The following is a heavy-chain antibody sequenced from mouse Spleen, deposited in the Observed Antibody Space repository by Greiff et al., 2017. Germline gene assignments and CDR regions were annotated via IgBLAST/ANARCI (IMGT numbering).Heavy chain of an antibody. CDR1: GYSITSGYY. V-gene: IGHV3-6*02. D-gene: IGHD4-1*01. CDR2: ISYDGSN. CDR3: ARQGRRTGHY. Sequence: EVQLQESGPGLVKPSQSLSLTCSVTGYSITSGYYWNWIRQFPGNKLEWMGYISYDGSNNYNPSLKNRISITRDTSKNQFFLKLNSVTTEDTATYYCARQGRRTGHYWGQGTTLTVSS. J-gene: IGHJ2*01.